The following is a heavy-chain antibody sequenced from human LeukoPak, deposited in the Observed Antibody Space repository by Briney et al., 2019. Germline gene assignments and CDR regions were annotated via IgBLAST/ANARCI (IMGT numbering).Heavy chain of an antibody. D-gene: IGHD3-22*01. Sequence: GGSLRLSCAASGFTFSSYSMNWVRQAPGKGLEWVSYISSSSSTIYYADSVKGRFTISRDNAKNSLYLQMNSLRAEDTAVYYCARGSKENDSSGYYFYYYYYMDVWGKGTTVTISS. V-gene: IGHV3-48*01. CDR2: ISSSSSTI. CDR3: ARGSKENDSSGYYFYYYYYMDV. CDR1: GFTFSSYS. J-gene: IGHJ6*03.